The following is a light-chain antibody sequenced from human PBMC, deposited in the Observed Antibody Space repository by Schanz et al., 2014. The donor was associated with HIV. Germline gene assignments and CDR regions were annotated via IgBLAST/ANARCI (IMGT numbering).Light chain of an antibody. J-gene: IGLJ3*02. Sequence: QSVLTQPPSVSGAPGQRVTISCTGTRSNIGTGFDVHWYQLLPGTAPKVLIFANTHRPSGVPDRFSGSKSASSASLAISGLQAEDEANYYCQSFDSSLSGVVFGGGTKLTVL. CDR3: QSFDSSLSGVV. CDR2: ANT. V-gene: IGLV1-40*01. CDR1: RSNIGTGFD.